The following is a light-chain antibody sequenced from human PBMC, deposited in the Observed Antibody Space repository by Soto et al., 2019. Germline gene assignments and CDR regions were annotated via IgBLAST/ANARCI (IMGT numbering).Light chain of an antibody. CDR3: AAWDDSLNGPV. CDR1: SSNIGSNT. CDR2: SDN. J-gene: IGLJ1*01. Sequence: QSVLTQPPSASGTPGQRVTISCPGSSSNIGSNTVNWYQLVPGTAPKLLMHSDNRRPSGVPDRFSGSKSGTSASLAISGLQSEDEADYYCAAWDDSLNGPVFGIGTKVTVL. V-gene: IGLV1-44*01.